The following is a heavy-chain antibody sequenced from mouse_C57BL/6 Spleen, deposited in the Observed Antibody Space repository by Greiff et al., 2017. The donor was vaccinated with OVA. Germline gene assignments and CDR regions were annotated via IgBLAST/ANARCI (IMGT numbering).Heavy chain of an antibody. Sequence: QVQLQQPGAELVKPGASVKMSCKASGYTFTSYWITWVKQRPGQGLAWIGDIYPGSGSTNYNEKFKSKATLTVDTSSSTAYMQLSSLTSEDSAVYYCARLGIYYDYDGGAYWGQGTLVTVSA. CDR1: GYTFTSYW. D-gene: IGHD2-4*01. CDR3: ARLGIYYDYDGGAY. V-gene: IGHV1-55*01. CDR2: IYPGSGST. J-gene: IGHJ3*01.